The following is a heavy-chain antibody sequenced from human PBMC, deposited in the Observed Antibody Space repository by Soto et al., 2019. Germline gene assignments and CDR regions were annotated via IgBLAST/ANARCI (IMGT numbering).Heavy chain of an antibody. Sequence: EVQLVESGGGLVQPGGSLRLSCAASGFTFSSYWMSWVRQAPGKGLEWVANIKEEGSEKYYVDSVKGRFTISRDNAKNSLFLQMNSLKAEDTAVYYCVRVGRLGGYWGQGTLVTVSS. V-gene: IGHV3-7*03. D-gene: IGHD3-16*01. J-gene: IGHJ4*02. CDR2: IKEEGSEK. CDR3: VRVGRLGGY. CDR1: GFTFSSYW.